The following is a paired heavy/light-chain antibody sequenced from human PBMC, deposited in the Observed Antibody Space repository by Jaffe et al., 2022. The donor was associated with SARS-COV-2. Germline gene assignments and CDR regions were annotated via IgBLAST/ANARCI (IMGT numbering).Heavy chain of an antibody. CDR1: GFTFSSYS. CDR2: IRSTTNTI. V-gene: IGHV3-48*02. D-gene: IGHD3-16*02. Sequence: EVQLVESGGGLVQPGGSLRLSCAASGFTFSSYSMNWVRQAPGKGLEWISYIRSTTNTIHYADSVKGRFSISTDNAKNSLFLQMNNLRDEDTAVYYCVRDYLYGLDYWGQGTLVTVSS. CDR3: VRDYLYGLDY. J-gene: IGHJ4*02.
Light chain of an antibody. V-gene: IGKV1-39*01. CDR2: AIS. Sequence: DFQMTQSPSSLSASVGDRVTITCRASQRISNYLNWYQQKPGKAPKLLIYAISSLQSGVPSRFRGSGSGTEFTLTISSLQPEDFATYYCQQSNSMPWTFGQGTKVEVK. CDR3: QQSNSMPWT. CDR1: QRISNY. J-gene: IGKJ1*01.